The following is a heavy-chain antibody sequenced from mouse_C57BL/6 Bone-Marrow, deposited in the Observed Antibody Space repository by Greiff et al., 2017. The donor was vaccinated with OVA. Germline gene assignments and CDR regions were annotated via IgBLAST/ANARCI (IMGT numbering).Heavy chain of an antibody. V-gene: IGHV7-3*01. CDR2: IRNKANGYTT. CDR1: GFTFTDYY. D-gene: IGHD2-1*01. CDR3: ASLYDNYRAY. Sequence: EVQLVESGGGLVQPGGSLSLSCAASGFTFTDYYMSWVRQPPGKALEWLGVIRNKANGYTTDYSASVKGRFTISRDNSQSILYLRMTALRAEDCATCYCASLYDNYRAYWGQGTLVTVSA. J-gene: IGHJ3*01.